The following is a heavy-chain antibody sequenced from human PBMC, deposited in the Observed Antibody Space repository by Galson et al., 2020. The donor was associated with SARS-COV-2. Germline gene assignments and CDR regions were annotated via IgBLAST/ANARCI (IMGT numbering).Heavy chain of an antibody. Sequence: ASVKVSCQVSGYTLTELSMHWVRQPPGKGLEGVGGFDPEDGETINAQEFQGRVTMPEDTSTDTAYMALSSLRSEDTAVYDCATAPAVRGYSYNYYDYYGMDVWGQGTTVTVSS. J-gene: IGHJ6*02. CDR3: ATAPAVRGYSYNYYDYYGMDV. CDR2: FDPEDGET. CDR1: GYTLTELS. D-gene: IGHD5-18*01. V-gene: IGHV1-24*01.